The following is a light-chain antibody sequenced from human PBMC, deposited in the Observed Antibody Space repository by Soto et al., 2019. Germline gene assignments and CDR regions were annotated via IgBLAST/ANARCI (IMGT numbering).Light chain of an antibody. Sequence: DIQVTQSPSSLSASVGDRVTITCRASQPISTYLNWYQQKPGKAPKLLIYAASSLQSGVPSRFSGSGSGTDFTLTISSLQPEDFATYYCQQSYIALTFGGGTKVEIK. CDR1: QPISTY. CDR3: QQSYIALT. CDR2: AAS. J-gene: IGKJ4*01. V-gene: IGKV1-39*01.